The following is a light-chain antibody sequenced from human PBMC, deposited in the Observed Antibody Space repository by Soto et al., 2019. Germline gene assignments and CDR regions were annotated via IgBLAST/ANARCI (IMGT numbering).Light chain of an antibody. CDR3: QQYGSSPMT. CDR2: GAS. Sequence: TQSPSTLSVSAGERATLSCRASQTVGSRLAWYQQKPGQAPRLLIFGASSRATGVPARFSGSGSGTEFTLTISRLEAEDVAVYYCQQYGSSPMTFGQGTKVDI. V-gene: IGKV3-20*01. J-gene: IGKJ1*01. CDR1: QTVGSR.